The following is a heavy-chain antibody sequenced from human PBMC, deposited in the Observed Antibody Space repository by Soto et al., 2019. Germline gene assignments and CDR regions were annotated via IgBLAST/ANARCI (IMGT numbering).Heavy chain of an antibody. CDR1: GFTFSEYW. Sequence: QLEESGGELVQPGGSLRLSCVVSGFTFSEYWMTWVRQAPGKGLECLANINPDGGETYYVESVKGRFTLSRDNAKKSLFLQLNNLRVEDTAVYYCATDLTWSGTWGRGTMVTVSS. V-gene: IGHV3-7*01. D-gene: IGHD3-3*01. CDR3: ATDLTWSGT. CDR2: INPDGGET. J-gene: IGHJ3*01.